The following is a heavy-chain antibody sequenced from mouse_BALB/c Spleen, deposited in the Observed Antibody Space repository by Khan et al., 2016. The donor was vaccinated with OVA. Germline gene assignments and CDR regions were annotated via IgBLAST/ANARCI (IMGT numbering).Heavy chain of an antibody. D-gene: IGHD3-3*01. Sequence: EVELVESGPGLVKPSQSLSLTCTVTGYSITSDYAWNWIRQFPGNKLEWMGYISYSGSTSYTPSLKSRISITRDTAKNQFFLQLNSVTTEDTATYYCTGGRAYGGQGTLVTVSA. CDR3: TGGRAY. V-gene: IGHV3-2*02. J-gene: IGHJ3*01. CDR1: GYSITSDYA. CDR2: ISYSGST.